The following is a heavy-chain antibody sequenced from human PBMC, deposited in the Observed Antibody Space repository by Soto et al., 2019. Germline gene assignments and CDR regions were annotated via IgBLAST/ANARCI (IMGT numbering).Heavy chain of an antibody. CDR2: IDPSDSQT. D-gene: IGHD3-22*01. CDR3: ARQIYDSDTGPNFQYYFDS. J-gene: IGHJ4*02. CDR1: GYSFAGYW. Sequence: PGESLKISCKGSGYSFAGYWITWVRQKPGKGPEWMGRIDPSDSQTYYSPSFRGHVTISVTKSITTAFLQWSGLRASDTAMYYCARQIYDSDTGPNFQYYFDSWGQGTPVTVSS. V-gene: IGHV5-10-1*01.